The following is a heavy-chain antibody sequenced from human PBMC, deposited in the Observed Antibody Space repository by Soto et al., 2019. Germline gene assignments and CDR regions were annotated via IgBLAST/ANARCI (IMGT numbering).Heavy chain of an antibody. V-gene: IGHV3-21*02. D-gene: IGHD4-17*01. CDR2: ISASSSHK. CDR1: GFDFSYYT. CDR3: ARLRSDAFDI. Sequence: EVQLVESGGRLVKPGASLRLSCVASGFDFSYYTMNWVRQAPGKGLEWVSAISASSSHKYSADSVRGRFTFSRDNANNSLYLQMNTLRVEDTAVYYCARLRSDAFDIWGQGTLVTVSS. J-gene: IGHJ3*02.